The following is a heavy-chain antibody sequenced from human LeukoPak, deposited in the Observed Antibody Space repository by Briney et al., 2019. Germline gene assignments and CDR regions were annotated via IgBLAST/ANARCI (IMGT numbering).Heavy chain of an antibody. CDR1: GYTFTGYY. CDR2: INPNSGGT. Sequence: VASVKVSCKASGYTFTGYYMHWVRQAPGQGLEWMGWINPNSGGTNYAQKFQGRVTMTRDTSISTAYMELSSLRSEDTAVYYCATVELEGPPWWDYYYYMDVWGKGTTVTVSS. V-gene: IGHV1-2*02. J-gene: IGHJ6*03. CDR3: ATVELEGPPWWDYYYYMDV. D-gene: IGHD1-1*01.